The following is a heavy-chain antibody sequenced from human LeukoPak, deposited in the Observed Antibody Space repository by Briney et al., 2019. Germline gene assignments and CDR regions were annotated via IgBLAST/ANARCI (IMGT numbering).Heavy chain of an antibody. CDR3: ARDSGGDSSGYYYMAYYYYYYMDV. CDR2: ISSSSSYI. J-gene: IGHJ6*03. V-gene: IGHV3-21*01. CDR1: GFTFSSYS. D-gene: IGHD3-22*01. Sequence: GGSLRLSCAASGFTFSSYSMNWVRQAPGKGLEWVSSISSSSSYIYYADSVKGRFTISRDNAKNSLYLQMNSLRAVDTAVYYCARDSGGDSSGYYYMAYYYYYYMDVWGKGTTVTISS.